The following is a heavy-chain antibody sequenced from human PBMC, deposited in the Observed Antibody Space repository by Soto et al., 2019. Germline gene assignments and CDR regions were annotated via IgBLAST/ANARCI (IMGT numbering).Heavy chain of an antibody. V-gene: IGHV1-69*13. Sequence: SVKVSCKASGGTFSSYAISWVRQAPGQGLEWMGGIIPIFGTANYAQKFQGRVTITADESTSTAYMELSSLRSEDTAVYYCARDGVPNYDFWSGYIAWFDPWGQGTLVTVSS. CDR1: GGTFSSYA. CDR3: ARDGVPNYDFWSGYIAWFDP. D-gene: IGHD3-3*01. J-gene: IGHJ5*02. CDR2: IIPIFGTA.